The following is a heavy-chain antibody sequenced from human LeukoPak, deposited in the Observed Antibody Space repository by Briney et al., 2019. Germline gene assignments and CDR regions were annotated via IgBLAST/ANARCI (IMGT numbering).Heavy chain of an antibody. CDR3: ARTLHSYYDNSGYFDY. CDR2: INCNSGAT. J-gene: IGHJ4*02. D-gene: IGHD3-22*01. V-gene: IGHV1-2*02. Sequence: ASVKVSCKPSGYTFTDYDMHWVRKAPGQGLEWMGRINCNSGATKYGGKFQGRVTMTRDTSISTVYMELSRLRSVDTAVYFCARTLHSYYDNSGYFDYWGQGTLVTVSS. CDR1: GYTFTDYD.